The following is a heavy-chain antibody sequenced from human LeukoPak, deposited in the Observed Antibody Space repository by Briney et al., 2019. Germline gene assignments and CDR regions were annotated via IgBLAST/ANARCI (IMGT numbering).Heavy chain of an antibody. CDR1: GYSISSGYY. CDR3: ARLDKGITIFGVVSY. Sequence: SETLSLTCAVSGYSISSGYYWGWIRQPPGKGLEWIGSIYHSGSTYYNPSLKSRVTISVDTSKNQFSLKQSSVTAADTAVYYCARLDKGITIFGVVSYWGQGTLVTVSS. V-gene: IGHV4-38-2*01. CDR2: IYHSGST. D-gene: IGHD3-3*01. J-gene: IGHJ4*02.